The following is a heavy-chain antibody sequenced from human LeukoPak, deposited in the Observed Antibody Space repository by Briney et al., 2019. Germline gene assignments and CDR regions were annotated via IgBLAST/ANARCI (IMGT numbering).Heavy chain of an antibody. CDR2: ITGSGGST. V-gene: IGHV3-23*01. Sequence: PGVSLRLPCAASGFTFSSYAMSWVRQAPGKGLEWVLAITGSGGSTYYADSVKGRFTISRDNSKNTLYLQMDSLRAEDTAVYYCVKGSSSSRPYYFDSWGQGTLVSVSS. D-gene: IGHD6-6*01. CDR1: GFTFSSYA. CDR3: VKGSSSSRPYYFDS. J-gene: IGHJ4*02.